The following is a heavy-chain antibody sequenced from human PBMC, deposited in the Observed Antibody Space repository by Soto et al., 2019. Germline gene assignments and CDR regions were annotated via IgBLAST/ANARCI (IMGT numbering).Heavy chain of an antibody. J-gene: IGHJ6*02. D-gene: IGHD1-7*01. CDR1: GFNFRSYG. Sequence: GGSHRLSSTASGFNFRSYGMHWVRQAPGKGLEWVAVISYDGSNKYYADSVKGRFTISRDNSKNTLYLQMNSLRAEDTAVYYCAKESGITGTPIHYYYGMDVWGQGTTVTV. CDR2: ISYDGSNK. CDR3: AKESGITGTPIHYYYGMDV. V-gene: IGHV3-30*18.